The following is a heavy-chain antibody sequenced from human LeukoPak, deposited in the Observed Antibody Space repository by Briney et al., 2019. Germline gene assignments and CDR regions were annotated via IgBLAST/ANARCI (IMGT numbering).Heavy chain of an antibody. CDR2: ISAYNGNT. V-gene: IGHV1-18*01. D-gene: IGHD5-12*01. CDR1: GYTFTSYG. J-gene: IGHJ4*02. CDR3: AGSGDIVATKSFDY. Sequence: ASVKVSCKASGYTFTSYGIGWVRQAPGQGLEWMGRISAYNGNTNYAQKFQGRVTMTTDTSTSTAYMELRSLRSDDTAVYYCAGSGDIVATKSFDYWGQGALVTVSS.